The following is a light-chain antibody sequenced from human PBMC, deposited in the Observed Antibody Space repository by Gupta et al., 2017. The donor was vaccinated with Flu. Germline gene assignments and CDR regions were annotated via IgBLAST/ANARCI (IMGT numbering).Light chain of an antibody. Sequence: DIQITQSPSSLSASVGDRVTITCRASQRISSYLNWYQQKPGKAPKLLIYAASRVQSGVPSRFSGSGYGTDFTLTISRRQPEDFATYYCQQRDSTPITFGGGTKVEIK. V-gene: IGKV1-39*01. J-gene: IGKJ4*01. CDR3: QQRDSTPIT. CDR1: QRISSY. CDR2: AAS.